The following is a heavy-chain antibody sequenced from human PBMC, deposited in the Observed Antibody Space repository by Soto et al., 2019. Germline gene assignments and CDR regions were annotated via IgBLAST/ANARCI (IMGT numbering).Heavy chain of an antibody. CDR1: GGTFSSYT. V-gene: IGHV1-69*02. CDR3: ARGPVVGSGSYYGL. D-gene: IGHD3-10*01. J-gene: IGHJ3*01. CDR2: IIPILGIA. Sequence: QVQLVQSGAEVKKPGSSVKVSCKASGGTFSSYTISWVRQAPGQGLEWMGRIIPILGIANYAQKFQGRVTITADKSTSTAYVELSSLRSEDTALYYCARGPVVGSGSYYGLLGQGTMVTVSS.